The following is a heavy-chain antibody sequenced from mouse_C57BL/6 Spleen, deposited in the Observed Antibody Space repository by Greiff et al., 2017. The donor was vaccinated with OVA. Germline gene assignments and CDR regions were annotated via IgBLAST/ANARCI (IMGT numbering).Heavy chain of an antibody. D-gene: IGHD2-4*01. CDR1: GYTFTSYT. V-gene: IGHV1-4*01. J-gene: IGHJ4*01. CDR3: ARSGDYDHYAMDY. Sequence: QVQLKESGAELARPGASVKMSCKASGYTFTSYTMHWVKQRPGQGLEWIGYINPSSGYTKYNQKFKDKATLTADKSSSTAYMQLSSLTSEDSAVYYCARSGDYDHYAMDYWGQGTSVTVSS. CDR2: INPSSGYT.